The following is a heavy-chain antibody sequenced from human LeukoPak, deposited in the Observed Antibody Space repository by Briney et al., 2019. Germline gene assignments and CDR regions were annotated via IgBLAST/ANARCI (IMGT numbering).Heavy chain of an antibody. CDR3: ARDQNFSRRSGWFDP. CDR2: ISNSGST. CDR1: GASISSPSHY. J-gene: IGHJ5*02. D-gene: IGHD1-14*01. Sequence: SETLSLTCSISGASISSPSHYWAWIRRPPGKGLEWIASISNSGSTFYSPSLSSRATTSLDTSKNQFSLTLKSLTAADTAVYYCARDQNFSRRSGWFDPWGQGTLVTVSS. V-gene: IGHV4-39*07.